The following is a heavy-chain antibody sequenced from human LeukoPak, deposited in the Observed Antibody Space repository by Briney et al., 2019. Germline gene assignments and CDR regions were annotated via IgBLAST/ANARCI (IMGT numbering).Heavy chain of an antibody. CDR2: IYHSGST. CDR3: ARRWMERGYSYGFDY. V-gene: IGHV4-39*07. D-gene: IGHD5-18*01. J-gene: IGHJ4*02. Sequence: SETLSLTCTVSGGSISSGTYYWGWIRQLPGKGLEWIGSIYHSGSTYYNPSLKSRVTISVDTSKNQFSLKLSSVTAADTAVYYCARRWMERGYSYGFDYWGQGTLVTVSS. CDR1: GGSISSGTYY.